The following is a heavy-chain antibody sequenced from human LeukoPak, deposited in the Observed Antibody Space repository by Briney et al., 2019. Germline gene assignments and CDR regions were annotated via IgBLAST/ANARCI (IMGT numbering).Heavy chain of an antibody. CDR3: ARGGYYGSGNDFRFDP. D-gene: IGHD3-10*01. Sequence: SETLSLTCTVSGGSISSYYWSWIRQSPGKGLECTGYIHYTGSTNYNPSPKSRVTISVETSKNQFSLKLKSVTAADTAVYYCARGGYYGSGNDFRFDPWGQGTLVTVSS. J-gene: IGHJ5*02. CDR1: GGSISSYY. CDR2: IHYTGST. V-gene: IGHV4-59*01.